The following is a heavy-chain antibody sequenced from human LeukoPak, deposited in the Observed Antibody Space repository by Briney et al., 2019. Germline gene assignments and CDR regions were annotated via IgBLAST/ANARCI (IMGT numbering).Heavy chain of an antibody. CDR1: GFTFSAYG. V-gene: IGHV3-30*02. Sequence: GGSLRLSCAASGFTFSAYGMHWVRQAPGKGLEWVAFIQYDGSNKYYADSVKGRFTVSRGNSKNTLYLQMNSLRAEDTAVYYCAKSTGSTPTHTVDYWGQGTLVTVSS. D-gene: IGHD2-21*01. J-gene: IGHJ4*02. CDR3: AKSTGSTPTHTVDY. CDR2: IQYDGSNK.